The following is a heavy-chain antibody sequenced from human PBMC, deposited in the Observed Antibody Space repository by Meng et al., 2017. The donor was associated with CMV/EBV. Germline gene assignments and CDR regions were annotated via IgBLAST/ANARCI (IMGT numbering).Heavy chain of an antibody. CDR3: AREGDNTFDY. V-gene: IGHV4-30-4*08. CDR2: NYYSGST. D-gene: IGHD2-21*02. Sequence: QVQLQESGPGLVKPSQTLSLTCTVSAGCSSSGDYYWSWIRQRPGKGLEWIGYNYYSGSTYYNPSLKSRVTISVDTSKNQFSLKLGSVAAADMAGYYCAREGDNTFDYWGQGTLVTVSS. J-gene: IGHJ4*02. CDR1: AGCSSSGDYY.